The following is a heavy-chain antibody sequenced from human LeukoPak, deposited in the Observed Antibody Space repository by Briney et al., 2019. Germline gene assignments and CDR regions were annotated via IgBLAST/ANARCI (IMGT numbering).Heavy chain of an antibody. D-gene: IGHD2/OR15-2a*01. CDR1: SGSISDYY. Sequence: SETLSLTCTVSSGSISDYYWSWIRQPPRKGLEWIGYIYYSGSTNYNPSLKSRVTILVDMSKNKFSLKMSSVTAADTAVYYCARELKVGNTGYYFDYWGQGTLVTVSS. CDR2: IYYSGST. CDR3: ARELKVGNTGYYFDY. J-gene: IGHJ4*02. V-gene: IGHV4-59*01.